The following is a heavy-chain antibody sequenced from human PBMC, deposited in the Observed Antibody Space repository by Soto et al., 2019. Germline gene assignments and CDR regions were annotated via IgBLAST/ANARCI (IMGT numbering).Heavy chain of an antibody. V-gene: IGHV1-18*01. D-gene: IGHD6-13*01. CDR1: GYTFTSYG. CDR3: ARGYDSSYSSSWYGSYYYMDV. J-gene: IGHJ6*03. Sequence: ASVKVSCKASGYTFTSYGISWVRQAPGQGLEWMGWISAYNGNTNYAQKLQGRVTMTTDTSTSTAYMELRSLRSDDTAVYYCARGYDSSYSSSWYGSYYYMDVWGKGTTVTVSS. CDR2: ISAYNGNT.